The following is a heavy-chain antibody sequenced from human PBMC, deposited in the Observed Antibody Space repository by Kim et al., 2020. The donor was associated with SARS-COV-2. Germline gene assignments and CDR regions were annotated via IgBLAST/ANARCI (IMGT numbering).Heavy chain of an antibody. CDR3: ASLGVYCSSTSCYPSDFDY. CDR2: IYYSGST. Sequence: SETLSLTCTVSGGSISSGGYYWSWIRQHPGKGLEWIGYIYYSGSTYYNPSLKSRVTISVDTSKNQFSLKLSSVTAADTAVYYCASLGVYCSSTSCYPSDFDYWGQGTLVTVSS. J-gene: IGHJ4*02. CDR1: GGSISSGGYY. D-gene: IGHD2-2*01. V-gene: IGHV4-31*03.